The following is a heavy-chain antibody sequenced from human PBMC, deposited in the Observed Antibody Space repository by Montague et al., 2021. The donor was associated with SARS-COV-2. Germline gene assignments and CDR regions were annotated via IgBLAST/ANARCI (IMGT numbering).Heavy chain of an antibody. Sequence: IYTIGSTNYNPSLKSRVTISVDTSKHQFSLKLSSVTAADTAVYYCARESLHLTGYYNDYVDYWGQGNLGTVSA. V-gene: IGHV4-4*08. D-gene: IGHD3-9*01. J-gene: IGHJ4*02. CDR2: IYTIGST. CDR3: ARESLHLTGYYNDYVDY.